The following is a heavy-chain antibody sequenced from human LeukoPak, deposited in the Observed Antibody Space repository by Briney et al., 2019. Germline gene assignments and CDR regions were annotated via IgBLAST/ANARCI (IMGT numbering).Heavy chain of an antibody. CDR1: GFTFSTYA. CDR3: AKFSVAAAGNSAIDI. CDR2: ISGSGGSK. D-gene: IGHD6-13*01. Sequence: GGSLRLSCAASGFTFSTYAMTWVRQAPGKGLEWVSSISGSGGSKHYVDSVKGRFTISRDNSKNTLYLQMDSLRAEDTAVYYCAKFSVAAAGNSAIDIWGQGTMVTVSS. J-gene: IGHJ3*02. V-gene: IGHV3-23*01.